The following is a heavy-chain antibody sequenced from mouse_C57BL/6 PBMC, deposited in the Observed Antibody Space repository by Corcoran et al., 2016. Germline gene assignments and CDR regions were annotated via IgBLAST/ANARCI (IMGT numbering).Heavy chain of an antibody. CDR2: INPNNGGT. CDR3: ARRGLYYYGTAMDY. Sequence: EVQLQQSGPELVKPGASVKISCKASGYTFTDYYMNWVKQSHGKSLEWIGDINPNNGGTSYNQKFKGKATLTVDKSSSTSYMELRSLTSEDSAVYYCARRGLYYYGTAMDYWGQGTSVTVSS. CDR1: GYTFTDYY. J-gene: IGHJ4*01. V-gene: IGHV1-26*01. D-gene: IGHD1-1*01.